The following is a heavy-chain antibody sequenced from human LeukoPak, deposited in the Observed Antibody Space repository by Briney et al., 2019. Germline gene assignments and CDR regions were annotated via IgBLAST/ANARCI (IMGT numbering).Heavy chain of an antibody. D-gene: IGHD6-13*01. CDR2: ISYAGSSS. CDR1: GFTFSSYA. V-gene: IGHV3-23*01. J-gene: IGHJ6*02. Sequence: GGSLRLSCAASGFTFSSYAMTWVRQAPGKGLEWVSTISYAGSSSYYADSVKGRFTISRDNSKNTLYLQMNSLRAEDTAVYYCARDRVLGIAAAAPNYYYYGMDVWGQGTTVTVSS. CDR3: ARDRVLGIAAAAPNYYYYGMDV.